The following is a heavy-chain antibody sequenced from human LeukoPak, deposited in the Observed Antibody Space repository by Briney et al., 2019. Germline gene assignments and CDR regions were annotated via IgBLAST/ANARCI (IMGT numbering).Heavy chain of an antibody. J-gene: IGHJ4*02. CDR2: ISYDGSNK. Sequence: GGSLRLSCAASGFTFSSYGMHRVRQAPGKGLEWVAVISYDGSNKYYADSVKGRFTISRDNSKNTLYLQMNSLRAEDTAVYYCAKVFYSYGFQYYFDYWGQGTLVTVSS. D-gene: IGHD5-18*01. V-gene: IGHV3-30*18. CDR3: AKVFYSYGFQYYFDY. CDR1: GFTFSSYG.